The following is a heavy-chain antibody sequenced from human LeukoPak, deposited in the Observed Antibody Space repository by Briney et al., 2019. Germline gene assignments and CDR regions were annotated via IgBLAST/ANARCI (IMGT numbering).Heavy chain of an antibody. J-gene: IGHJ4*02. Sequence: PGGSLRLPCGPSGFTSSISAMHGVRQGPGRGLEWGAYIAHHGNNKYYADSVKGRFTTSRDNSKNTLYLQMNSLRAEDTAVYSCARDLAYDSSGYYYWGQGTLVTVSS. D-gene: IGHD3-22*01. CDR3: ARDLAYDSSGYYY. CDR2: IAHHGNNK. V-gene: IGHV3-30*02. CDR1: GFTSSISA.